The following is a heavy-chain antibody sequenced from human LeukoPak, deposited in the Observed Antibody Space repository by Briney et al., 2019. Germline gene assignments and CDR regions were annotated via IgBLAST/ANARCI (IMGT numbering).Heavy chain of an antibody. CDR1: GFTFSSYG. CDR2: IRYDGSNT. J-gene: IGHJ4*02. CDR3: AMYYFDTGGFDY. V-gene: IGHV3-30*02. D-gene: IGHD3-22*01. Sequence: GGSLRLSCAASGFTFSSYGMHWVRQAPGKGLEWVAFIRYDGSNTYYADSVKGRFTISRDTSKNTLFLQMNSLRAEDTAVYYCAMYYFDTGGFDYWAQGTLVTVSS.